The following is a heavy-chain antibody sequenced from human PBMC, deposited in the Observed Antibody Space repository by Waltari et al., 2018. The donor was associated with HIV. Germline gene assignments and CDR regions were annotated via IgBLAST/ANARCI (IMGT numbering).Heavy chain of an antibody. Sequence: QLQLQESGPGLVKSSETLSLICTVSGGSLRSSGYYWGWIRQPPGKGRGSIGNIYNGGSAYYSPSLRGRVIISADASKNHFSLNLKSVTASDTAMYFCARQACTSSTCLFMDEFDIWGQGTMVTVSS. CDR1: GGSLRSSGYY. J-gene: IGHJ3*02. CDR2: IYNGGSA. D-gene: IGHD2-2*01. CDR3: ARQACTSSTCLFMDEFDI. V-gene: IGHV4-39*01.